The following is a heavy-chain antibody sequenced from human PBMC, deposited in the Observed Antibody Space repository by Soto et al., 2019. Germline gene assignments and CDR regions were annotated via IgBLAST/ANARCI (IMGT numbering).Heavy chain of an antibody. CDR3: ARGPKRIWTADCDS. CDR1: GFAFSTYT. J-gene: IGHJ4*02. V-gene: IGHV3-21*01. CDR2: ITGSSSYI. D-gene: IGHD3-9*01. Sequence: EVQLVESGGGLVKPGGSLRLSCAASGFAFSTYTMNWVRQAPGTGLEWVSSITGSSSYIYYADSVKGRFTISRDNAKNSLYLHMNSLRDDDTAVYYCARGPKRIWTADCDSWGQGALLTVSS.